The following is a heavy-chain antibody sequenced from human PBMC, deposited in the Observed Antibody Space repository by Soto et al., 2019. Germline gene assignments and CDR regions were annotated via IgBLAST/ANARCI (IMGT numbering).Heavy chain of an antibody. J-gene: IGHJ4*02. CDR3: ARGPTGWYGYDY. CDR1: GLTFSSSW. D-gene: IGHD6-19*01. CDR2: IKSDGSTT. V-gene: IGHV3-74*01. Sequence: EVQLVESGGGLVQPGGSLRLSCAASGLTFSSSWMHWVRQAPGKGLEWVSRIKSDGSTTNYADSVKGRFTTSRDNAKNTLYLQMNSLRAEDTAVYYCARGPTGWYGYDYWGQGTLFTVSS.